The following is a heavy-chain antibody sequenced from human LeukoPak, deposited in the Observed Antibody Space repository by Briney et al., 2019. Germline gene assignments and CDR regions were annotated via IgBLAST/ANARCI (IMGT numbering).Heavy chain of an antibody. Sequence: SQTLSLXCTVSGGSISSGSYYWSWIRQPAGKGLEWIGRIYTSGSTNYNPSLKSRVTISVDTSKNQFSLKLSSVTAADTAVYYCAREPLLNYNWFDPWGQGTLVTVSS. J-gene: IGHJ5*02. CDR2: IYTSGST. D-gene: IGHD2/OR15-2a*01. CDR3: AREPLLNYNWFDP. CDR1: GGSISSGSYY. V-gene: IGHV4-61*02.